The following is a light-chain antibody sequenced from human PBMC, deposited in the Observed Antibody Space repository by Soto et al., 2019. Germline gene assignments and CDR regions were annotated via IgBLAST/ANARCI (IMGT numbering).Light chain of an antibody. CDR3: ASYTTSSTYV. V-gene: IGLV2-14*01. CDR2: DVS. Sequence: QSALTQPASVSGSPGQSIAISCTGTSSDVGGYSYVSWHQQQPGKAPKLVISDVSNRPSGVSDRFSGSKSGNTASLTISGLQTEDEADYYCASYTTSSTYVFGTGTKVTVL. CDR1: SSDVGGYSY. J-gene: IGLJ1*01.